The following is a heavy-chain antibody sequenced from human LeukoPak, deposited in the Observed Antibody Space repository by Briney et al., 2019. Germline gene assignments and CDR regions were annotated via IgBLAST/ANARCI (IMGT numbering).Heavy chain of an antibody. V-gene: IGHV3-9*01. CDR2: ISWNSGSI. D-gene: IGHD6-13*01. CDR3: AKVDLGYSKKLGAFDI. CDR1: GFTFDDYA. Sequence: GGSLRLSCAASGFTFDDYAMHWVRQAPGKGLEWVSGISWNSGSIGYADSVKGRFTISRDNAKNSLYLQMNSLRAEDTALYYCAKVDLGYSKKLGAFDIWGQGTMVTVSS. J-gene: IGHJ3*02.